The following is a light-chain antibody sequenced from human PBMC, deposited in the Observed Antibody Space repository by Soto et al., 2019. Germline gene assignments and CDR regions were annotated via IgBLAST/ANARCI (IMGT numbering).Light chain of an antibody. J-gene: IGLJ3*02. Sequence: QSALTQPASVSGSPGQSITIPCTGRSSDLGGLNYVSWYQQHPGKAPKLIFYKVDNRPSGVSDRFSASKSGNTASLTISGLQAEDEAHYYCSSYTTSPSPQWVFAGGTK. CDR1: SSDLGGLNY. V-gene: IGLV2-14*01. CDR2: KVD. CDR3: SSYTTSPSPQWV.